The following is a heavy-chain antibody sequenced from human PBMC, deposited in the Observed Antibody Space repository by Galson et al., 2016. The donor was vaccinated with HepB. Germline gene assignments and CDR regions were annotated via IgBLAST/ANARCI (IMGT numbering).Heavy chain of an antibody. CDR1: GYTFTAYY. CDR3: ARDSKLLRSFDY. CDR2: INPNSGGT. J-gene: IGHJ4*02. Sequence: SVKVSCKASGYTFTAYYVLWVRQAPGQGLEWMGWINPNSGGTKYAQKFQGRVSMTRDTSISTVYMELSRLTSDDTAVYYCARDSKLLRSFDYWGQGTLVTVSS. V-gene: IGHV1-2*02. D-gene: IGHD6-6*01.